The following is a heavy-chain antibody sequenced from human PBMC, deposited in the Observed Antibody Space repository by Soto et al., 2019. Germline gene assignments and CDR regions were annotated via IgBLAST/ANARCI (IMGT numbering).Heavy chain of an antibody. CDR3: ALEKSRPKGPCRGHSWFGP. V-gene: IGHV1-2*02. CDR2: IHPNSGGT. CDR1: GYTFTGYY. J-gene: IGHJ5*02. Sequence: ASVKVSCKASGYTFTGYYMHWVRQAPGQGLEWMGWIHPNSGGTNYAQKFQGRVTMTRDTSISTAYMELSRLRSDDTAVYYWALEKSRPKGPCRGHSWFGPWGQGTLVAVGS.